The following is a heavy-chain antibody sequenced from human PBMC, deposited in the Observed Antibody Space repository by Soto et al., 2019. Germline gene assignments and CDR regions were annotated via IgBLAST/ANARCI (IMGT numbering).Heavy chain of an antibody. J-gene: IGHJ3*01. D-gene: IGHD4-17*01. CDR1: GISFSRYW. Sequence: EVQVVESGGGLVQPGGSLRLSCAASGISFSRYWTHWVRQAPGKGLEWVSRMGPDGSSTSYADSVKGRFSISRDDAKNTLSSQVNSLRADDTAVYSCAVHGDYDAFNFWGQGTVVTVSS. CDR2: MGPDGSST. V-gene: IGHV3-74*01. CDR3: AVHGDYDAFNF.